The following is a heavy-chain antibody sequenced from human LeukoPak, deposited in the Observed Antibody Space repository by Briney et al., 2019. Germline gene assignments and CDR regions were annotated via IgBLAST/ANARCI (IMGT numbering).Heavy chain of an antibody. D-gene: IGHD6-19*01. CDR2: INHSGST. CDR3: ARDQWLVGIDY. V-gene: IGHV4-34*01. CDR1: GGSFSGYY. J-gene: IGHJ4*02. Sequence: PSETLSLTCAVYGGSFSGYYWSWIRQPPGKGLEWIGEINHSGSTNYNPSLKSRVTISVDTSKNQFSLKLSSVTAADTAVYYCARDQWLVGIDYWGQGTLVTVSS.